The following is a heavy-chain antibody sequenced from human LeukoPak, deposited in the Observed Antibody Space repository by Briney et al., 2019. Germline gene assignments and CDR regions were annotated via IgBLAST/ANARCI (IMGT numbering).Heavy chain of an antibody. Sequence: GGSLRLSCAASGFTFSRFGMHWVRQAPGKGLEWVAVIWYDGTYTNYADSVKGRFTISRANSEKTFYLLMNSLRVEDTAIYYCTRDSGQYADAFEIWGQGTMVTVSS. J-gene: IGHJ3*02. CDR2: IWYDGTYT. CDR3: TRDSGQYADAFEI. D-gene: IGHD4-11*01. V-gene: IGHV3-33*01. CDR1: GFTFSRFG.